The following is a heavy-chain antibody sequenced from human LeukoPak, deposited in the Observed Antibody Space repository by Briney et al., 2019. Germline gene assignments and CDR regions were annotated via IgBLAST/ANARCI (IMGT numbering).Heavy chain of an antibody. J-gene: IGHJ4*01. CDR1: GGSINSYY. CDR3: TSGGMVSDDY. V-gene: IGHV4-59*01. Sequence: SETLSLTCTVSGGSINSYYWSWIRQPPGKGLEWIGYIYYSGSTNYTPSLKSRVTISRDTSKKQFSLKLRSVTAADTAVYYCTSGGMVSDDYWGDGTLVIVSA. D-gene: IGHD2-8*01. CDR2: IYYSGST.